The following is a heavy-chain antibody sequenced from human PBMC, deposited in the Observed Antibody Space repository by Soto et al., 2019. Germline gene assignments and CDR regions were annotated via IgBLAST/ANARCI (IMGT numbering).Heavy chain of an antibody. CDR1: GGSISSGGYY. J-gene: IGHJ4*02. CDR2: IHYNGGT. D-gene: IGHD5-12*01. V-gene: IGHV4-31*03. Sequence: QVQLQESGPGLVKFSQTLSLTCTVSGGSISSGGYYWNWIRQHPGKGLEWIGYIHYNGGTYGNPSLRSRATISVDTSKNLFSLKLTSVTAADTAVYYCARDRGGYGNFDYWGQGTLVTVSS. CDR3: ARDRGGYGNFDY.